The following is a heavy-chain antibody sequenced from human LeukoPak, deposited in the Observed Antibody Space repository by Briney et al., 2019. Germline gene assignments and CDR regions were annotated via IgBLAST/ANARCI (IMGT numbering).Heavy chain of an antibody. CDR3: ARDKDVGATLLDY. Sequence: GGSLRLSCAASGFIFSTYDMHWVRQAPGKGLEWVAVISYDRSNKYYADSVKGRFTISRDNSKNTLYLQMSSLRAEDTAVYYCARDKDVGATLLDYWGQGTLVTVSS. CDR1: GFIFSTYD. D-gene: IGHD1-26*01. V-gene: IGHV3-30*03. J-gene: IGHJ4*02. CDR2: ISYDRSNK.